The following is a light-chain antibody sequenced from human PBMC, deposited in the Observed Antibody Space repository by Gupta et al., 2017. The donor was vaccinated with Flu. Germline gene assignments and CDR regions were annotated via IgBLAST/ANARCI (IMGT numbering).Light chain of an antibody. Sequence: QSALTQPASVSGSPGQSINISCPGTSSDVGRSNSVSWYRQDPGKAPKLIIYDVSSRPSGISSRFSGSKSGNTASLTISGLQAEDETDYYCSSYTSTDTFYVFGTGTKVTVL. J-gene: IGLJ1*01. CDR2: DVS. V-gene: IGLV2-14*01. CDR1: SSDVGRSNS. CDR3: SSYTSTDTFYV.